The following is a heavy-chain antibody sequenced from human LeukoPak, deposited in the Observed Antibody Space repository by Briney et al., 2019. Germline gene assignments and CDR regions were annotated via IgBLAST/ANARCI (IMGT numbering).Heavy chain of an antibody. CDR2: IIPILGIA. D-gene: IGHD3-22*01. J-gene: IGHJ6*03. Sequence: SVKVSCKASGGTFSSYTISWVRQAPGQGLEWMGRIIPILGIANYAQKFQGRVTITADKSTSTAYMELSGLRSEDTAVYYCARSPYYYDSSGYYYYYYMDVWGKGTTVTVSS. V-gene: IGHV1-69*02. CDR3: ARSPYYYDSSGYYYYYYMDV. CDR1: GGTFSSYT.